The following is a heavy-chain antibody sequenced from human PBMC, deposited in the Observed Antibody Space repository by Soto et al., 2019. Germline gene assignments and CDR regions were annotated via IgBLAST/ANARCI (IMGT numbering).Heavy chain of an antibody. Sequence: QVQLIQSGAEVKKPGASVKVSCKVSGHTLTELSMHWVRQAPGEGLEWMGGFDPEDGETIYAQNFQGRLAMIEDTLTETAYMELSSLKSEDTAFYYCATTDQFSKGWYNWGQGALVSVSS. V-gene: IGHV1-24*01. CDR2: FDPEDGET. CDR1: GHTLTELS. CDR3: ATTDQFSKGWYN. D-gene: IGHD6-19*01. J-gene: IGHJ4*02.